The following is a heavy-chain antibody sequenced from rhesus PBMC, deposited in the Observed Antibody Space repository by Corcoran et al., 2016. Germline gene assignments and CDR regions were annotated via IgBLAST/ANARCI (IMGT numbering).Heavy chain of an antibody. J-gene: IGHJ4*01. CDR3: TRFDY. CDR2: ISSDGSKK. V-gene: IGHV3-54*02. Sequence: EVQLVESGGGWAQPGGSLRLSCGGSGFTFSIYGFHWVRQAPGKGLEWVAVISSDGSKKDFADSVKERITISRDNSKNTLYLQMSNLRLEDTAVYYCTRFDYWGQGVLVTVSS. CDR1: GFTFSIYG.